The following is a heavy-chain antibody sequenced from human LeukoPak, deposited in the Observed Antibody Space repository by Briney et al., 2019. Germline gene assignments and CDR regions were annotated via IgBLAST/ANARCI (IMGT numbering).Heavy chain of an antibody. V-gene: IGHV3-30-3*02. CDR2: ISYDGSNK. J-gene: IGHJ4*02. Sequence: PGRSLRLSCAASGFTFSSYAMHWVRQAPGKGLEWVAVISYDGSNKYYADSVKGRFTISRDNSKNTLYLQMNSLRAEDTAVYYCAKIGGVVVPAAIPGGYFDYWGQGTLVTVSS. CDR3: AKIGGVVVPAAIPGGYFDY. D-gene: IGHD2-2*01. CDR1: GFTFSSYA.